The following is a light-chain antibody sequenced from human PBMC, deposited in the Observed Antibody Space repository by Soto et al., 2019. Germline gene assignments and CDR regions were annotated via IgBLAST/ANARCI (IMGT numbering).Light chain of an antibody. CDR1: QAINNY. V-gene: IGKV1-27*01. CDR3: QKYNSASWA. J-gene: IGKJ1*01. CDR2: AAF. Sequence: DFQMTQSHSSLSASVGDRVTITCRATQAINNYVAWYQQKPGKAPNLLIYAAFTLHSGVPSRFSGSGSGTDFTLTISSLQPEDVAIYYCQKYNSASWAFGQGTKVEVK.